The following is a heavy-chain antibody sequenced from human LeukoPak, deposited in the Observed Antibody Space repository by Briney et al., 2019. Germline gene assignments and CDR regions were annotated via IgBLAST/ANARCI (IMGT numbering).Heavy chain of an antibody. Sequence: GRSLRLSCAASGFTFSSYAMSWVRQAPGKGLEWVSAISGSGGSTYYADSVKGRFTISRDNSKNTLYLQMNSLRAEDTAVYYCAKIMVRGVLQYWGQGTLVTVSS. V-gene: IGHV3-23*01. CDR1: GFTFSSYA. D-gene: IGHD3-10*01. J-gene: IGHJ4*02. CDR2: ISGSGGST. CDR3: AKIMVRGVLQY.